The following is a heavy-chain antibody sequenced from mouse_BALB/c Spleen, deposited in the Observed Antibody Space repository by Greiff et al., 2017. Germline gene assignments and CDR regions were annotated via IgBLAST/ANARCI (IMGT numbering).Heavy chain of an antibody. CDR2: IWGDGST. CDR3: VRDRSYYYAMDY. J-gene: IGHJ4*01. D-gene: IGHD2-12*01. Sequence: QVQLKESGPGLVAPSQSLSITCTVSGFSLTGYGVNWVRQPPGKGLEWLGMIWGDGSTDYNSALKSRLSISKDNSKSKVFLKMNSLQTDDTARYYCVRDRSYYYAMDYWGQGTSVTVSS. V-gene: IGHV2-6-7*01. CDR1: GFSLTGYG.